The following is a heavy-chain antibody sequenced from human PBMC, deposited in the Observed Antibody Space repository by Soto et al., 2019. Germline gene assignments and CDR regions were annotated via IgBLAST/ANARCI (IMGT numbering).Heavy chain of an antibody. CDR3: ARVGGLTDYYYMDV. CDR2: IYYSGST. J-gene: IGHJ6*03. D-gene: IGHD3-3*01. CDR1: GGSISSGGYY. Sequence: SETLSLTCTVSGGSISSGGYYWSWIRQHPGKGLEWIGYIYYSGSTYYNPSLKSRVTISVDTSKNQFSLKLSSVTAADTAVYYCARVGGLTDYYYMDVWGKGTTVTVSS. V-gene: IGHV4-31*03.